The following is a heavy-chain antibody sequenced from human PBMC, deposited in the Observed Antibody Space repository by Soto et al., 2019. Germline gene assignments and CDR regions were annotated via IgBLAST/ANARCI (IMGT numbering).Heavy chain of an antibody. V-gene: IGHV4-4*02. D-gene: IGHD5-12*01. CDR2: TYHSDSN. CDR1: GGSIRSSNW. CDR3: ARGGYGYNLN. Sequence: PSETLSLTCAVSGGSIRSSNWCSWVRQHGMKEMESIGNTYHSDSNNYNPSLKSRATISVDKPKHHSFPTVSSVTAADTAVYYCARGGYGYNLNWGQGTLVTVSS. J-gene: IGHJ4*02.